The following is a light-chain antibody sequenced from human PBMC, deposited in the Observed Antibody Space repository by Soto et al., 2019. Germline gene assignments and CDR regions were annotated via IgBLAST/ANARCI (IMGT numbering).Light chain of an antibody. CDR2: RNN. J-gene: IGLJ7*01. Sequence: QSVLTQPPSASGTPGQRVTISCSGSSSNIGSNYVYWYQQLPGTAPKLLIHRNNQRPSGVPDRFSGSKSGTSASLAISGLRSEDEADYYCAAWDDSLSVLFGGGTQLTVL. CDR1: SSNIGSNY. CDR3: AAWDDSLSVL. V-gene: IGLV1-47*01.